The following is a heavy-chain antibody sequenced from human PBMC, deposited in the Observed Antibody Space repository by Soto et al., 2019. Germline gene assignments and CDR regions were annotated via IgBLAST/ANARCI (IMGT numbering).Heavy chain of an antibody. CDR3: AHSKYSRSSFDY. Sequence: SGPTLVNPTQTLTLTCTFSGFSLSTSDVGVGWIRQPPGKALEWLAIIYWDDDKRYSPSLKSRLTITKDTSKNQVVLTVANMDPVDTATYYCAHSKYSRSSFDYWGQGTLVTVSS. D-gene: IGHD6-6*01. V-gene: IGHV2-5*02. CDR2: IYWDDDK. J-gene: IGHJ4*02. CDR1: GFSLSTSDVG.